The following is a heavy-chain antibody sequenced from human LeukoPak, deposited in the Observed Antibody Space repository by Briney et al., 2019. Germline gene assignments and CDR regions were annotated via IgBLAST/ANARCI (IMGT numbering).Heavy chain of an antibody. J-gene: IGHJ6*02. V-gene: IGHV3-48*01. CDR3: AKGLAYYYDSSGVYGMDV. CDR1: GFTFSSSS. CDR2: ISHSSSTI. D-gene: IGHD3-22*01. Sequence: GGSLRLSCAASGFTFSSSSMNWVRQAPGKGLEWISYISHSSSTIYYADSVKGRFTISRDNAKNSLFLQMNSLRAEDTAVYYCAKGLAYYYDSSGVYGMDVWGQGTTVTVSS.